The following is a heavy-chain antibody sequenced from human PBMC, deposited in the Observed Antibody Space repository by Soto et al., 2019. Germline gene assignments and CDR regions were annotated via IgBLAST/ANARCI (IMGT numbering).Heavy chain of an antibody. J-gene: IGHJ4*02. CDR1: GFTFSSYS. D-gene: IGHD4-4*01. CDR2: ISGSGNYT. CDR3: AREGINNYNEYYFDS. V-gene: IGHV3-21*01. Sequence: GGSLRLSCAASGFTFSSYSMKWVRHAPGKGLEWVSSISGSGNYTHYADFLGGQFTISRDNAKTSLYLQMNSLRAEDTAVYYCAREGINNYNEYYFDSWGQGTGVTVSS.